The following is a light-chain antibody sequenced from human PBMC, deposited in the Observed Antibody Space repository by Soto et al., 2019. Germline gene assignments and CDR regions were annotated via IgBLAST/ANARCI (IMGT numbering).Light chain of an antibody. CDR2: DVS. Sequence: QSALTQPASVSGSRGQSITISCTGTSSDVGGYNYVSWYQQHPGKAPKLMIYDVSDRPSGVSSRFSGSKSGNTASLTISGLQAEDEADYYCSSYTSSSTLVVFGGGTKLTV. CDR3: SSYTSSSTLVV. CDR1: SSDVGGYNY. V-gene: IGLV2-14*03. J-gene: IGLJ2*01.